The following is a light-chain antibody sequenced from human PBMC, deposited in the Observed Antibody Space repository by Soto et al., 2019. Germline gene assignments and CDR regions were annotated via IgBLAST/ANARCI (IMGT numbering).Light chain of an antibody. CDR2: SNN. J-gene: IGLJ2*01. V-gene: IGLV1-44*01. Sequence: QPVLTQPPSASGTPGQRITISCSGSSSNIGSHTVNWHQQVPGTAPKLLIYSNNERPSGVPDRFSGSKPGTSASLAISGLQSGDEADYYCAAWDDSLNGVIFGGGTKLTVL. CDR1: SSNIGSHT. CDR3: AAWDDSLNGVI.